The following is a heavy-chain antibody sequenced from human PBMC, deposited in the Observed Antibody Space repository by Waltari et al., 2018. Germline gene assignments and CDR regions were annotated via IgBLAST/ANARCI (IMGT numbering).Heavy chain of an antibody. Sequence: QVQLVQSGAAAKKPGASVKVSCQASGHTFTTYDINWWRQAPGQGLEWMGWMNPNSGVTGYAQKFQGRGSITRDISIRTAYMELSILSSEDSAMYYCAIGSYYGGGGFGPWGQGTLVTVSS. CDR3: AIGSYYGGGGFGP. CDR2: MNPNSGVT. D-gene: IGHD1-26*01. J-gene: IGHJ5*02. V-gene: IGHV1-8*03. CDR1: GHTFTTYD.